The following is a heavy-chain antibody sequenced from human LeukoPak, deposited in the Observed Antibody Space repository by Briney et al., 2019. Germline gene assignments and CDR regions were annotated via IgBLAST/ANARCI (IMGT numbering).Heavy chain of an antibody. V-gene: IGHV4-39*01. CDR3: ARHRYDGNSDDAFDT. Sequence: SETLSLTCTVSGGSISRSTYYWGWIRQSPGTGLEWIGTVYSSGSAYYNPSLKSRVTIAVDTSKNQFSLTLGSVTAADTAVYYCARHRYDGNSDDAFDTWGQGTVVTVSS. CDR1: GGSISRSTYY. J-gene: IGHJ3*02. CDR2: VYSSGSA. D-gene: IGHD4-23*01.